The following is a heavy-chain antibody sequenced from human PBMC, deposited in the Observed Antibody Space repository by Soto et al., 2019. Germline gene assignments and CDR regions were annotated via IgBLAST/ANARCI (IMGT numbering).Heavy chain of an antibody. Sequence: SETLSLTCTVSGGSISSSSYYWGWIRQPPGKGLEWIGSIYYSGSTNYNPSLKSRVTISVDTSKNQFSLKLSSVTAADTAVYYCARLNYVSFDYWGQGTLVTVSS. D-gene: IGHD3-16*01. J-gene: IGHJ4*02. CDR2: IYYSGST. CDR1: GGSISSSSYY. V-gene: IGHV4-39*01. CDR3: ARLNYVSFDY.